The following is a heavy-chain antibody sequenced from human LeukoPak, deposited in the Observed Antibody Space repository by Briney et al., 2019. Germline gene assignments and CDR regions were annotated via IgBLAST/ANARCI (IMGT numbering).Heavy chain of an antibody. CDR1: GYTFIGYY. V-gene: IGHV1-2*02. D-gene: IGHD2-15*01. CDR2: INPHNGDT. CDR3: ATVRDIVVGGGPYYFDY. Sequence: ASVKVSCKASGYTFIGYYLHWVRRAPGQGAEWRGWINPHNGDTNYAQKFQGRVTMTRDTSITTAYMDLSRLKSDDTAVYYCATVRDIVVGGGPYYFDYWGQGTLVTVSS. J-gene: IGHJ4*02.